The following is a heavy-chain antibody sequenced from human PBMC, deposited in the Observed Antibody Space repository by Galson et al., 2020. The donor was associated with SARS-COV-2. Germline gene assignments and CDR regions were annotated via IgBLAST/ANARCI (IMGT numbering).Heavy chain of an antibody. D-gene: IGHD6-13*01. CDR1: GFNFSSYW. J-gene: IGHJ4*02. Sequence: TGGSLRLSCAASGFNFSSYWMHWVRQAPGKGLVWVSRINSDGSSTRYAASVKGRFTISRDNAKNTLYLQMNSLRAEDTAVYYCARVAAADFDYWGQGTLVTVSS. CDR3: ARVAAADFDY. CDR2: INSDGSST. V-gene: IGHV3-74*01.